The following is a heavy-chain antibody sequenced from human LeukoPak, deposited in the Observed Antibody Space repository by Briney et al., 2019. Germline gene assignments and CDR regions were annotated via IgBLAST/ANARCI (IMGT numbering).Heavy chain of an antibody. J-gene: IGHJ4*02. D-gene: IGHD2-15*01. CDR1: GFTVSSYY. V-gene: IGHV3-53*01. CDR2: INSGGTT. Sequence: GGSLRLSCAVSGFTVSSYYMSWVRQAPGKGLEWVSPINSGGTTDYADSVKDRFTISRDYSKKTVNVQINSLRAEDTAVYYCARERRYCSGDKCYSGLDYWGQGTLVTVSS. CDR3: ARERRYCSGDKCYSGLDY.